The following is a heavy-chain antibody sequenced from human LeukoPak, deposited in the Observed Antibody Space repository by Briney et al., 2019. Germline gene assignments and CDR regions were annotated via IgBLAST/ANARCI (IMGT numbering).Heavy chain of an antibody. CDR3: ARARRFAAAGTTAFDI. CDR2: IYYSGNT. V-gene: IGHV4-30-4*08. CDR1: GGSVSSGDYY. J-gene: IGHJ3*02. D-gene: IGHD6-13*01. Sequence: SETLPLTCTVSGGSVSSGDYYWSWIRQPPGKGLEWIGYIYYSGNTYYNLSLKSRLTISVDTSKNQFSLKLTSVTAADTAVYYCARARRFAAAGTTAFDIWGQATMVTVSS.